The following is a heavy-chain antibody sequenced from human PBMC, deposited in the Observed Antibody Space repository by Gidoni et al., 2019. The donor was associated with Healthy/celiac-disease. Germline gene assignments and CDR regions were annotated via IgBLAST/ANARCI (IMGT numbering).Heavy chain of an antibody. CDR3: ARPNIAVAGNYYYYGMDV. V-gene: IGHV3-7*01. D-gene: IGHD6-19*01. Sequence: LRLSCAASGFTFSSYWMSWVRQAPGKGLEWVANIKQDGSEKYYVDSVKGRFTISRDNAKNSLYLQMNSLRAEDTAVYYCARPNIAVAGNYYYYGMDVWGQGTTVTVSS. J-gene: IGHJ6*02. CDR2: IKQDGSEK. CDR1: GFTFSSYW.